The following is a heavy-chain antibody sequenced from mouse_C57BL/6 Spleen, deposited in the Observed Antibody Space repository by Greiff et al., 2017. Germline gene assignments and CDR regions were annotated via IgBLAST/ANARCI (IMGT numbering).Heavy chain of an antibody. J-gene: IGHJ4*01. CDR1: GYTFTSYW. CDR3: ARDCYSYYAMDY. D-gene: IGHD2-3*01. CDR2: IHPNSGST. V-gene: IGHV1-64*01. Sequence: QVQLQQPGAELVKPGASVKLSCKASGYTFTSYWMHWVKQRPGQGLEWIGMIHPNSGSTNYNEKFKSKATLTVDKSSSQAYMQLSSLTSDDSAVYYCARDCYSYYAMDYWGQGTSVTVSS.